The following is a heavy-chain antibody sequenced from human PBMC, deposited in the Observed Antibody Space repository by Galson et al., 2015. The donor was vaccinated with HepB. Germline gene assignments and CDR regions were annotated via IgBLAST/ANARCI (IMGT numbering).Heavy chain of an antibody. V-gene: IGHV4-59*01. J-gene: IGHJ4*02. CDR3: ARGLVGDYGY. CDR2: IYYSGST. CDR1: GGSISSYY. Sequence: SETLSLTCTVSGGSISSYYWSWIRQPPGKELEWIGYIYYSGSTNYNPSLKSRVTISVDTSKNQFSLKLSSVTAADTAVYYCARGLVGDYGYWGQGTLVTVSS. D-gene: IGHD4-17*01.